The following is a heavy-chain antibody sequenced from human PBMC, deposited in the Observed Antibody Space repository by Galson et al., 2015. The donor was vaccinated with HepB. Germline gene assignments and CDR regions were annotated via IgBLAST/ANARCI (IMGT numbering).Heavy chain of an antibody. J-gene: IGHJ5*02. CDR2: IYCNGNT. CDR1: GGSISYYY. D-gene: IGHD6-13*01. Sequence: ETLSLTCTVSGGSISYYYWSWIRQPPGKGLEWIGYIYCNGNTNYNLSLKSRVTISVDTTKNQFSLRLSSVTAADTAVYYCARISITAAGLSGWFDPWGQGTLVTVSS. V-gene: IGHV4-59*08. CDR3: ARISITAAGLSGWFDP.